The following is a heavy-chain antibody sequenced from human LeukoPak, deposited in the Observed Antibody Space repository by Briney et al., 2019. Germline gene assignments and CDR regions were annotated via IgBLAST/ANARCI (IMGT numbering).Heavy chain of an antibody. J-gene: IGHJ6*02. Sequence: KPSETLSLTCAVYGGSFSGYYWSWIRQSPGKGLEWIGEIDHSGSTNYNPSLKSRVTMSVDTSKKQVSLKLSSVTAADTAVYYCARGTGHYDSGYYRMGYYGMDVWGQGTTVTVSS. CDR1: GGSFSGYY. CDR2: IDHSGST. CDR3: ARGTGHYDSGYYRMGYYGMDV. V-gene: IGHV4-34*01. D-gene: IGHD3-9*01.